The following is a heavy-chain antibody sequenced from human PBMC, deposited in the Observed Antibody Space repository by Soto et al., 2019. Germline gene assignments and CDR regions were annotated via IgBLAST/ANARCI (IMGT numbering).Heavy chain of an antibody. CDR2: IKQDGSEE. J-gene: IGHJ6*02. D-gene: IGHD6-13*01. Sequence: EVQLVESGGGLVQPGGSLRLSCVDSGFTFSSYWMSWVRQAPVKGLEWVGNIKQDGSEENYVDSLKGRVTISRDKAKNSMHLQMNSLRVEDTAVYYCARIAATGRGWDVWGQGTTVGVSS. V-gene: IGHV3-7*01. CDR3: ARIAATGRGWDV. CDR1: GFTFSSYW.